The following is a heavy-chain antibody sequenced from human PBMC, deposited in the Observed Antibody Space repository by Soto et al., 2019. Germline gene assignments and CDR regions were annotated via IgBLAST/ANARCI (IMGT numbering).Heavy chain of an antibody. Sequence: PSETLSLTCTVSGGSISSYYWSWIRQPPGKALEWIAYIYHSGSTNYNPSFKSRVTISVDTSRDQFSLKLSSVTPADTAVYYCATSTYYEFFQHWGQGALVTVSS. D-gene: IGHD1-26*01. J-gene: IGHJ1*01. V-gene: IGHV4-59*01. CDR1: GGSISSYY. CDR2: IYHSGST. CDR3: ATSTYYEFFQH.